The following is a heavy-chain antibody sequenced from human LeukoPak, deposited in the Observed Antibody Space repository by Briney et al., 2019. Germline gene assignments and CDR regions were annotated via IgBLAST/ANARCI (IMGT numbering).Heavy chain of an antibody. CDR1: GFTFSSYW. D-gene: IGHD3-22*01. Sequence: GGSLRLSCAASGFTFSSYWMSWVRQAPGKGLEWVANIKLDGTQKNYIQSVRGRFTISRDNARNFLYLQLSSLRAEDTAVYYCAREHYDSSGYAFDYWGQGTLVTVSS. J-gene: IGHJ4*02. V-gene: IGHV3-7*01. CDR2: IKLDGTQK. CDR3: AREHYDSSGYAFDY.